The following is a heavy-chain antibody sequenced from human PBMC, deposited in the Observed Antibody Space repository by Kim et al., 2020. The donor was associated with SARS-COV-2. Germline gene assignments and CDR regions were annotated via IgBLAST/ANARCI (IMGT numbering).Heavy chain of an antibody. Sequence: GGSLRLSCTASGFTFSSYGMHWVRQAPGQGLEWVAVIWYDGSNKYYVDSVKGRFTISRDNPKNTLYLQMNSLRAEDTAVYYCAKGLGYSGPLRMDVWGQGTTVTVS. V-gene: IGHV3-33*06. CDR3: AKGLGYSGPLRMDV. CDR1: GFTFSSYG. CDR2: IWYDGSNK. D-gene: IGHD2-15*01. J-gene: IGHJ6*02.